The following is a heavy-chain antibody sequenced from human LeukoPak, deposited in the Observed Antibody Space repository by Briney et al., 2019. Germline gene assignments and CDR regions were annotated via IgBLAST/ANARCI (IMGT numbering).Heavy chain of an antibody. D-gene: IGHD3-9*01. J-gene: IGHJ4*02. CDR2: IDTSGST. CDR1: GGSISSCSYY. Sequence: SGTLSLTCIVSGGSISSCSYYWDWIRQPAGKGLEWIGHIDTSGSTSYKPSRQSRVTISVDASKIQFSLTLTAVTAADTAVYYCARAGDSVDWYGTIDHWGQGTLVTVSS. V-gene: IGHV4-61*09. CDR3: ARAGDSVDWYGTIDH.